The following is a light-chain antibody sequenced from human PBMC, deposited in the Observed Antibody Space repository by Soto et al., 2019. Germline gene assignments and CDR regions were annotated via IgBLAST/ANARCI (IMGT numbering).Light chain of an antibody. V-gene: IGKV3-15*01. CDR2: GAS. J-gene: IGKJ3*01. Sequence: EIVMTQSPATLSVSPGERATLSCRASQSVRDNLAWYQQKPGQAPGLLIYGASIRATGIPARFSGSGSDTEFTLTISSLQSEDFATYYCHQYDNWPLTFGPGPKVDIK. CDR1: QSVRDN. CDR3: HQYDNWPLT.